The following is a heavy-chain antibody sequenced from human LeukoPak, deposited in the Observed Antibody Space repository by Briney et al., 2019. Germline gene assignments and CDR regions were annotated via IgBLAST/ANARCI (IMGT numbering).Heavy chain of an antibody. CDR2: ISAYNGNT. V-gene: IGHV1-18*01. CDR3: ARDLHPVADTVEYFQH. D-gene: IGHD6-19*01. J-gene: IGHJ1*01. Sequence: ASVKVSCKASGYTFTSYGISWVRQAPGQGLEWTGWISAYNGNTNYAQKLQGRVTMTTDTSTSTAYMELRSLRSDDTAVYYCARDLHPVADTVEYFQHWGRAPWSPSPQ. CDR1: GYTFTSYG.